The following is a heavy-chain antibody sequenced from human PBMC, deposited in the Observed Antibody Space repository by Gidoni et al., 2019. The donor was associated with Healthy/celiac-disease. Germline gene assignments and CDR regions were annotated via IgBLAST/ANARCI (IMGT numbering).Heavy chain of an antibody. D-gene: IGHD4-4*01. Sequence: QVQLVQSGAEVKKPGSSVKVSCKASGGTFSSYAISWVRQAPGQGLEWMGGIIPIVGTANYAQKFQGRVTITADESTSTAYMELSSLRSEDTAVYYCARDDYSNYVGGVSSYYGMDVWGQGTTVTVSS. CDR2: IIPIVGTA. CDR1: GGTFSSYA. V-gene: IGHV1-69*01. J-gene: IGHJ6*02. CDR3: ARDDYSNYVGGVSSYYGMDV.